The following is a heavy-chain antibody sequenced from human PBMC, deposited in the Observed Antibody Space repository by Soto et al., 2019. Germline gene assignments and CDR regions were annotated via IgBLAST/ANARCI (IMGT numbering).Heavy chain of an antibody. Sequence: EVQLLESGGGLVQPGGSLRLSCAASGFTFSSYAMSWVRQAPGKGLEWVSAISGSGGSTYYADPVKGRFTISRDNSKNTLYLQMNSLRAEDTAVYYCAKVGITIFGVVIMGPLDAFDIWGQGTMVTVSS. CDR3: AKVGITIFGVVIMGPLDAFDI. D-gene: IGHD3-3*01. CDR2: ISGSGGST. J-gene: IGHJ3*02. V-gene: IGHV3-23*01. CDR1: GFTFSSYA.